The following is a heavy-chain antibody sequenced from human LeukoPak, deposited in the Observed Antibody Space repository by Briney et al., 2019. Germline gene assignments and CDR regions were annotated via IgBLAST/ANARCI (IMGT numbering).Heavy chain of an antibody. V-gene: IGHV4-30-4*01. CDR1: GGSISSGDYY. D-gene: IGHD3-22*01. Sequence: SETLSLTCTVSGGSISSGDYYWSWIRQPPGKGLEWIGYIYYSGSTYYNPSLKSRVTISVDTSKNQFSLKLSSVTAADTAVYYCASVYDSSGYYLRHAFDIWGQGTMVTVSS. CDR3: ASVYDSSGYYLRHAFDI. CDR2: IYYSGST. J-gene: IGHJ3*02.